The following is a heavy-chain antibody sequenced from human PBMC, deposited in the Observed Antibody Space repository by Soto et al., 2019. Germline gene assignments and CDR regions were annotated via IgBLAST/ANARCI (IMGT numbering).Heavy chain of an antibody. CDR2: ISSSSTTT. CDR1: GYNFSPFW. Sequence: GGSLRLSCAASGYNFSPFWMHWVRQAPGKGLVWVSYISSSSTTTDYADSVRGRFTIYRDNAKNSLYLQMNSLRAEDTAVYYCARDPGGYADYWGQGTLVTVSS. D-gene: IGHD5-12*01. V-gene: IGHV3-48*04. CDR3: ARDPGGYADY. J-gene: IGHJ4*02.